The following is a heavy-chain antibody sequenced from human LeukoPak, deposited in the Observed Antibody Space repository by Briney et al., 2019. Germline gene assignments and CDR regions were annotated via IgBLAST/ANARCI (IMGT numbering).Heavy chain of an antibody. CDR2: IYYSGST. CDR1: GGSISSSSYY. Sequence: SETLSLTCTVSGGSISSSSYYWGWIRQPPGKGLEWIGSIYYSGSTYYNPSLKSRVTISVDTSKNQFSLKLSSVTAADTAVYYCARVGYYDYVWGSYRRTHYYYYMDVWGKGTTVTVSS. D-gene: IGHD3-16*02. V-gene: IGHV4-39*07. CDR3: ARVGYYDYVWGSYRRTHYYYYMDV. J-gene: IGHJ6*03.